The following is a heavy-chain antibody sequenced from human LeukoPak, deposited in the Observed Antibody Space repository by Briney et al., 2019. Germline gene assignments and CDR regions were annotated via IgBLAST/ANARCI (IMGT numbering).Heavy chain of an antibody. CDR1: GYTFTRYD. CDR2: MNPNSGNP. Sequence: ATVKVSCKASGYTFTRYDINWVRQATGQGHEWMGCMNPNSGNPGKAQKFQGRATNQWKTSITTASVELSSLRSENTAVYYCARGGSGSLHNDAFDIWGQGTMVTVSS. D-gene: IGHD2-15*01. V-gene: IGHV1-8*03. CDR3: ARGGSGSLHNDAFDI. J-gene: IGHJ3*02.